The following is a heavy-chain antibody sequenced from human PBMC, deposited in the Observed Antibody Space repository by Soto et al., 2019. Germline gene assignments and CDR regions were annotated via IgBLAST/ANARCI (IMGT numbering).Heavy chain of an antibody. CDR3: ARGSRGGGNDY. CDR1: GFTFSSYA. CDR2: ISYDGSNK. D-gene: IGHD3-10*01. Sequence: GGSLRLSCAASGFTFSSYAMHWVRQAPGKGLEWVAVISYDGSNKYYADSVKGRFTISRDNSKNTLYLQMNSLRAEDTAVYYCARGSRGGGNDYWGQGTLVTVSS. J-gene: IGHJ4*02. V-gene: IGHV3-30-3*01.